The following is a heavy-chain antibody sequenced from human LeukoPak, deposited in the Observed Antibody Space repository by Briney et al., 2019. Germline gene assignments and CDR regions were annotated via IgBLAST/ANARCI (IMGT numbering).Heavy chain of an antibody. D-gene: IGHD2-2*01. CDR3: ARPNESLAFRLLGYCSSTSCYGAFDI. J-gene: IGHJ3*02. Sequence: SETLSLTCTVSGGSISSSSYYWGWIRQPPGKGLEWIGSIYYSGSTYYNPSLKSRVTISVDTSKNQFSLKLSSVTAADTAVYYCARPNESLAFRLLGYCSSTSCYGAFDIWGQGTMVTVSS. V-gene: IGHV4-39*01. CDR1: GGSISSSSYY. CDR2: IYYSGST.